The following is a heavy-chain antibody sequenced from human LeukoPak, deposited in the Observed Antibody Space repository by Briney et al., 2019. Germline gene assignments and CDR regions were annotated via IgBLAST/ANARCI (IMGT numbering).Heavy chain of an antibody. CDR2: IYYSGST. D-gene: IGHD5-18*01. CDR3: ARDRYALGY. Sequence: PSETLSLTCTVSGGSISPYYWSWIRQPPGKGLEWIGYIYYSGSTSYNPSLKSRVTISADTSKNQFSLKLSSVTAADTAVYYCARDRYALGYWGQGTLVTVSS. CDR1: GGSISPYY. J-gene: IGHJ4*02. V-gene: IGHV4-59*01.